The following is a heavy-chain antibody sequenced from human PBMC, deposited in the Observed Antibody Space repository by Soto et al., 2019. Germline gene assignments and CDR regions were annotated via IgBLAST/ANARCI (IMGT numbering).Heavy chain of an antibody. CDR2: MNPDSGDT. V-gene: IGHV1-8*01. D-gene: IGHD7-27*01. J-gene: IGHJ4*02. Sequence: SXYTFTNYDINGVRQATGQGPEWMGWMNPDSGDTGYVPNFQGRVTMTRSTSISTAYMELSDLRSEDTAVYYCARSRGGTGVHFDFWGQGTQVTVSS. CDR3: ARSRGGTGVHFDF. CDR1: XYTFTNYD.